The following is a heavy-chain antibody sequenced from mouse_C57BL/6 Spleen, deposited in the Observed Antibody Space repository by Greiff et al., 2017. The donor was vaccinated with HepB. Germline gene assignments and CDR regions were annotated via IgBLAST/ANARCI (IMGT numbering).Heavy chain of an antibody. Sequence: QVQLKQSGAELAKPGASVKLSCKASGYTFTSYWMHWVKQRPGQGLEWIGYINPSSGYTKYNQKFKDKATLTADKSSSTAYMQLSSLTYEDSAVYYCARYPLITTVVARAMDYWGQGTSVTVSS. CDR1: GYTFTSYW. D-gene: IGHD1-1*01. CDR2: INPSSGYT. V-gene: IGHV1-7*01. CDR3: ARYPLITTVVARAMDY. J-gene: IGHJ4*01.